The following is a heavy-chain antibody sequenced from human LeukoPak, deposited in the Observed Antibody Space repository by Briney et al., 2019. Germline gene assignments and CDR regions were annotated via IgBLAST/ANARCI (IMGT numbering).Heavy chain of an antibody. V-gene: IGHV3-9*01. CDR2: ISWNSSSI. D-gene: IGHD6-19*01. J-gene: IGHJ4*02. CDR3: AKDLLAGTNGGWYGFDN. Sequence: PGGSLRLSCAVSGFTFDDFAMHWVRQAPGKGLEWVSGISWNSSSIGYADSVKGRFTISRDNAKKSVYLQMNSLRADDTALYYCAKDLLAGTNGGWYGFDNWGLGTLVTVSS. CDR1: GFTFDDFA.